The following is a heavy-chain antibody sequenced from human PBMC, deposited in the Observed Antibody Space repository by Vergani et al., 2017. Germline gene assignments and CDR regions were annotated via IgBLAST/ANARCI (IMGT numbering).Heavy chain of an antibody. V-gene: IGHV4-61*02. CDR1: GGSISSGSYY. CDR3: AIAEQYSSPAFDI. CDR2: IYTSGST. J-gene: IGHJ3*02. D-gene: IGHD6-6*01. Sequence: QVQLQESGPGLVKPSQTLSLTCTVSGGSISSGSYYWSWIRQPAGKGLEWIGRIYTSGSTNYNPSLKSRVTISVDTSKNSLYLQMNSLRAEDTAVYYCAIAEQYSSPAFDIWGQGTMVTVSS.